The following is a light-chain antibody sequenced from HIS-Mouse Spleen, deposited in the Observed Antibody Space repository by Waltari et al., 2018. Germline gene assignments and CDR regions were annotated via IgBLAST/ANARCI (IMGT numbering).Light chain of an antibody. CDR1: ALPKKY. CDR2: EDS. CDR3: YSTDSSGNHRV. J-gene: IGLJ2*01. V-gene: IGLV3-10*01. Sequence: SYELTQPPPVSVSPGQTARITGSGDALPKKYAYWYQQKSGQAPVLVIYEDSKRPSGIPERFSGSSSGTMATLTISGAQVEDEADYYCYSTDSSGNHRVFGGGTKLTVL.